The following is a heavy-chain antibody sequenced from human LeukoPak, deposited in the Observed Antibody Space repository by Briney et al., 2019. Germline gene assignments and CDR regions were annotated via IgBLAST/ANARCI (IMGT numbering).Heavy chain of an antibody. J-gene: IGHJ4*02. Sequence: KPSETLSLTCTVPAGSISSSYWSWIRQPPGKGLEWIGYIYYSGSTNYNPSLKSRVTISVDTSKNQFSLKLNSVTAADTAVYYCARQGPLTTAVTTRTNPFDYWGQGTLVTVSS. CDR3: ARQGPLTTAVTTRTNPFDY. V-gene: IGHV4-59*08. CDR2: IYYSGST. CDR1: AGSISSSY. D-gene: IGHD4-11*01.